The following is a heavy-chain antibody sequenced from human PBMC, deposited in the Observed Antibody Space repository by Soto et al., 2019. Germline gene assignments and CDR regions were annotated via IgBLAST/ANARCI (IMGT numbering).Heavy chain of an antibody. Sequence: PSETLSLTCTVSGGSISSYYWSWIRQPPGKGLEWIGYIYYSGSTNYNPSLKGRVTISVDTSKNQFSLKLSSVTAADTAVYYCARGYYYDSSGYYYVGPWGQGTLVTVSS. CDR1: GGSISSYY. CDR2: IYYSGST. CDR3: ARGYYYDSSGYYYVGP. J-gene: IGHJ5*02. D-gene: IGHD3-22*01. V-gene: IGHV4-59*01.